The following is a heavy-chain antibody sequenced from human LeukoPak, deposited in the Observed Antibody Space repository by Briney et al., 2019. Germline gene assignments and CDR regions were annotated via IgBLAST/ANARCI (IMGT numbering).Heavy chain of an antibody. D-gene: IGHD2/OR15-2a*01. CDR3: TRDRFQSFDI. CDR1: GDTFTNYG. CDR2: ISLYNGNT. J-gene: IGHJ3*02. Sequence: ASVKVSCHASGDTFTNYGFSWVRQAPGQGLEWMGWISLYNGNTKYAQKFQGRVTMTTDTSTSTAYMELRSLRSDDTAVYYCTRDRFQSFDIWGQGTMVTVSS. V-gene: IGHV1-18*01.